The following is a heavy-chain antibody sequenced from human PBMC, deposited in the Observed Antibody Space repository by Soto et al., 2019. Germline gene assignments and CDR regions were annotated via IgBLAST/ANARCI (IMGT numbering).Heavy chain of an antibody. Sequence: EVQLLESWGGLVQPGGSLRLSCAASGFTFSSYAMSWVRQAPGKGLEWVSAISGSGGSTYYADSVKGRFTISRDNSKNTLYLQMNSLRAEDTAVYYCAKGLSIAARISYYYYYMDVWGKGTTVTVSS. CDR2: ISGSGGST. CDR3: AKGLSIAARISYYYYYMDV. CDR1: GFTFSSYA. D-gene: IGHD6-6*01. V-gene: IGHV3-23*01. J-gene: IGHJ6*03.